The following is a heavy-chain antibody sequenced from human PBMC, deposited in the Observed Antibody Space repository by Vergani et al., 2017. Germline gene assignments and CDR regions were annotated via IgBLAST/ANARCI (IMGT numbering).Heavy chain of an antibody. CDR2: INHSGST. D-gene: IGHD2-15*01. CDR1: GGSFSGYY. V-gene: IGHV4-34*01. J-gene: IGHJ4*02. Sequence: QVQLQQWGAGLLKPSETLSLTCAVYGGSFSGYYWSWIRKPPGKGLEWIGEINHSGSTNYNPSLKSRVTISVDTSTNQFSLKLSSVTAADTAVYYCARDLVDCSGGSCYSKYYFDYWGQGTLVTVSS. CDR3: ARDLVDCSGGSCYSKYYFDY.